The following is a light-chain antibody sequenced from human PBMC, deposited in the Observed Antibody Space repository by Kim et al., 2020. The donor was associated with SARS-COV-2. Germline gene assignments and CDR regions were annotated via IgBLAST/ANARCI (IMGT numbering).Light chain of an antibody. CDR2: GAS. Sequence: SVGDRVNITCRASQDIRNDLGWYQQNPGRAPKRLIYGASSLQSGVPSRFSGSRSGTEFTLTISSLQPEDFATYFCLQHNTYPISFGQGTRLEIK. CDR3: LQHNTYPIS. CDR1: QDIRND. V-gene: IGKV1-17*01. J-gene: IGKJ5*01.